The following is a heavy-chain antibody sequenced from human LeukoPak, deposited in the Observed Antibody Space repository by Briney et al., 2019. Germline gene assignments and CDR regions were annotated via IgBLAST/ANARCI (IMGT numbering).Heavy chain of an antibody. J-gene: IGHJ5*02. D-gene: IGHD3-10*02. V-gene: IGHV3-48*03. CDR2: ISSSGSTI. CDR1: GFTFSSYE. CDR3: AKDLFGELLSPLNWFDP. Sequence: GGSLRLSCAASGFTFSSYEMNWVRQAPGKGLEWVSYISSSGSTIYYADSVKGRFTISRDNAKNSLYLQMNSLRAEDTAVYYCAKDLFGELLSPLNWFDPWGQGTLVTVSS.